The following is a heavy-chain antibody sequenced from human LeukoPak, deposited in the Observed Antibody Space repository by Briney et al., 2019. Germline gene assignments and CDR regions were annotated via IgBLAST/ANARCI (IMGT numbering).Heavy chain of an antibody. Sequence: ASVKVSCKASGFTFSGYYMHWVRQAPGQGLEWMAWISPNSGGTNYVQKFQGRVTVTRDTSISTDYMEISGLTSDDTALYYCAREPSGSGGYDYWGQGTLVTVSS. D-gene: IGHD3-10*01. CDR3: AREPSGSGGYDY. CDR2: ISPNSGGT. J-gene: IGHJ4*02. V-gene: IGHV1-2*02. CDR1: GFTFSGYY.